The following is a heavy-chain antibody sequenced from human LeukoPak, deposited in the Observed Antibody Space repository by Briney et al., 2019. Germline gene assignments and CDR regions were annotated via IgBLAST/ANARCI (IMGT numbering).Heavy chain of an antibody. D-gene: IGHD1-1*01. J-gene: IGHJ4*02. Sequence: GGSLRLSCAAPGFTFSSYSMNWVRQAPGKGLEWVSSISSSSSCIYYADSVKGRFTISRDNAKNSLYLQMNSLRAEDTAVYYCARNVPDGYFDYWGQGTLVTVSS. CDR3: ARNVPDGYFDY. CDR2: ISSSSSCI. V-gene: IGHV3-21*01. CDR1: GFTFSSYS.